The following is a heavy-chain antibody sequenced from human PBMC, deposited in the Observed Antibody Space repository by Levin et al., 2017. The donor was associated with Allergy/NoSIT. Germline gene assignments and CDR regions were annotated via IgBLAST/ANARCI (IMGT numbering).Heavy chain of an antibody. CDR3: TRGSSAAATH. D-gene: IGHD6-25*01. CDR1: GFSIISDYH. CDR2: VYHNGVT. J-gene: IGHJ4*02. Sequence: SETLSLTCIVYGFSIISDYHWGWARQPPGRGLGWIGSVYHNGVTYYNPSLKSRLAISVDTSKNQTSLWVGEVTATDAAIYYCTRGSSAAATHWGQGTLVTVSS. V-gene: IGHV4-38-2*02.